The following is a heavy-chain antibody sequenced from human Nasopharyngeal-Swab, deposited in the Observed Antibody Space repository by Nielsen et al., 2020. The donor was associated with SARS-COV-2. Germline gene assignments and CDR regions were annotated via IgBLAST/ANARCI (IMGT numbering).Heavy chain of an antibody. CDR3: ARDSPGTDSSGYDDAFDI. CDR2: IWYDGSNK. CDR1: GFTFSSNG. V-gene: IGHV3-33*01. Sequence: GGSLRLSCAAAGFTFSSNGMHWVRQAPGKGLEWVAVIWYDGSNKYYADSVKGRFTISRDNSKNTLYLQMNSLRAEDTAVYYCARDSPGTDSSGYDDAFDIWGQGTMVTVSS. J-gene: IGHJ3*02. D-gene: IGHD3-22*01.